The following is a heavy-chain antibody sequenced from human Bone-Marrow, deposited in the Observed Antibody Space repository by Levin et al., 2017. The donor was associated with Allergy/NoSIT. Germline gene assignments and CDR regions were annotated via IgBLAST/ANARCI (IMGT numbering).Heavy chain of an antibody. CDR3: AGDVLVESCSGSTCSDFFYHGMDV. Sequence: GASVKVSCKPSGGTFSSFAFSWVRQAPGQGLEWVGGSIPIFGSTNYAQKFQGRVTITADASTGTAYMELTSLRSDDTAVYYCAGDVLVESCSGSTCSDFFYHGMDVWGQGTTVTVSS. D-gene: IGHD3-22*01. J-gene: IGHJ6*02. CDR2: SIPIFGST. V-gene: IGHV1-69*13. CDR1: GGTFSSFA.